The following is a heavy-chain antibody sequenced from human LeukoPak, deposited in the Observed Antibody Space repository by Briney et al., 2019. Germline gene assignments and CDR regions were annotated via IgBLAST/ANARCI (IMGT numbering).Heavy chain of an antibody. Sequence: GASVKVSCKASGYTFTSYGISLVRQAPGQGLEWMGWISAYNGNTNYAQKLQGRVTMTTDTSTSTAYMELRSLRSDDTAVYYCARDNLLDYYYDSSGPDAFDIWGQGTMVTVSS. CDR3: ARDNLLDYYYDSSGPDAFDI. CDR1: GYTFTSYG. V-gene: IGHV1-18*01. CDR2: ISAYNGNT. D-gene: IGHD3-22*01. J-gene: IGHJ3*02.